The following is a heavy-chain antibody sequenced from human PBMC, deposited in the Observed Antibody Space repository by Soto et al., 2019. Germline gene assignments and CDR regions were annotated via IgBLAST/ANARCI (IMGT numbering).Heavy chain of an antibody. Sequence: EVQLVESGGGLVKPGGSLRLSCAASGFTFSSYSMNWVRQAPGKGLEWVSSISSSSYIYYADSVKGRFTISRDNAKNSLYLQMNSLRAEDTAVYYCARLPPLFYYYGMDVWGQGTTVTVSS. CDR2: ISSSSYI. D-gene: IGHD3-10*01. J-gene: IGHJ6*02. CDR1: GFTFSSYS. V-gene: IGHV3-21*01. CDR3: ARLPPLFYYYGMDV.